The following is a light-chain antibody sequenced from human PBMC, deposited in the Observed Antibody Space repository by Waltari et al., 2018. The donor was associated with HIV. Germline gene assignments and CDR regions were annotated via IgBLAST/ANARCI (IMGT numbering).Light chain of an antibody. J-gene: IGKJ1*01. CDR1: QSVSRSY. CDR2: DAS. Sequence: EIVLTQSPGTLSLSPGERVTLSCRASQSVSRSYLSWYPQKPGQAPRLLIYDASSRATGIPDRCSGSGAGTDFTLTISRLEPEDVAVYYCHQYDSSSWTFGQGTKVEIK. CDR3: HQYDSSSWT. V-gene: IGKV3-20*01.